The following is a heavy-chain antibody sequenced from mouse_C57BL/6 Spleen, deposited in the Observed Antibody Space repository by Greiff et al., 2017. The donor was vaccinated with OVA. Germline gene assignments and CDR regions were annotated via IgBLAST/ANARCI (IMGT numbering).Heavy chain of an antibody. D-gene: IGHD1-1*01. V-gene: IGHV1-54*01. J-gene: IGHJ1*03. CDR3: ARNYYGSPWYFDV. Sequence: VQLQESGAELVRPGTSVKVSCKASGYAFTNYLIEWVKQRPGQGLEWIGVINPGSGGTNYNEKFKGKAPLTADKSSSTAYMQLSSLTSEDSAVYFCARNYYGSPWYFDVWGTGTTVTVSS. CDR1: GYAFTNYL. CDR2: INPGSGGT.